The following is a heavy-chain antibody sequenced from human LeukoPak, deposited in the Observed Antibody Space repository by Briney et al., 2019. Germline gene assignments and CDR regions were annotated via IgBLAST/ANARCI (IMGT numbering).Heavy chain of an antibody. V-gene: IGHV4-4*02. CDR1: GGSISSSNW. D-gene: IGHD3-10*01. CDR3: ARVGGSNYYYYGMDV. Sequence: QPSETLSLTCAVSGGSISSSNWWSWVRQPPGKGLEWIGEIYHSGSTNYNPSLKSRVTISVDTSKNQFSLKLSSVTAADTAVYYCARVGGSNYYYYGMDVWGQGTTVTVSS. CDR2: IYHSGST. J-gene: IGHJ6*02.